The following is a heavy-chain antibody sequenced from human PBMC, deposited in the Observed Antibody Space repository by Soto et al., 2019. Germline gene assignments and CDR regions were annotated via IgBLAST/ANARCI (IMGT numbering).Heavy chain of an antibody. CDR3: ATSFGSGSRAFDY. D-gene: IGHD3-10*01. J-gene: IGHJ4*02. CDR2: FNPILSFS. Sequence: ASVKVSCKASGDTFNFYTINWVRQAPGLGLEWMGRFNPILSFSNSALKFQGRVTLTADKSTSTAYIVLSSLRSEDTAIYYCATSFGSGSRAFDYWGQGALVTVSS. CDR1: GDTFNFYT. V-gene: IGHV1-69*02.